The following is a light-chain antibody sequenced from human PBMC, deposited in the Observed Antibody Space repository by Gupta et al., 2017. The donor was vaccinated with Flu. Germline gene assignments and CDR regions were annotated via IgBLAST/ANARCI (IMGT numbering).Light chain of an antibody. CDR3: QQYAGSPMYT. V-gene: IGKV3-20*01. J-gene: IGKJ2*01. CDR2: GAS. CDR1: QSVSSNY. Sequence: EIVLTQSPGTLSLSPGEGATLSCRASQSVSSNYLAWYQQKPGQAPRLLISGASSRATGIPDRFSGSGSGTDFTLTITRLEPEDFAVYYCQQYAGSPMYTFGQGTKLEIK.